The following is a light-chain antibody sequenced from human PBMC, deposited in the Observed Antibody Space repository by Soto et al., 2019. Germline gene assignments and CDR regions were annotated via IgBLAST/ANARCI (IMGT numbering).Light chain of an antibody. V-gene: IGLV1-47*01. CDR1: SSIIGSKF. CDR2: RNS. Sequence: SVLTQPPSASGTPGQRVAISCSGSSSIIGSKFVYWHQVLPGTAPKLLIYRNSQRPSGVPDRFSGSKSGTSASLAISGLRSEDEADYYCETWDANLSGWVFGGGTKLTVL. J-gene: IGLJ3*02. CDR3: ETWDANLSGWV.